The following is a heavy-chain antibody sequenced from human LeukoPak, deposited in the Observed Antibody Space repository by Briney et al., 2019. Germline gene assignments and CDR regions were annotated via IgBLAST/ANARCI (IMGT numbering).Heavy chain of an antibody. Sequence: GASVKVSCKASGYTFTGYYMHWVRQAPGQGLEWMGRINPNSGGTNYAQKFQGRVTMTRDTSISTAYMELSRPRSDDTAVYYCARVLMGIAAAGMDYWGQGTLVTVSS. CDR3: ARVLMGIAAAGMDY. CDR1: GYTFTGYY. D-gene: IGHD6-13*01. V-gene: IGHV1-2*06. CDR2: INPNSGGT. J-gene: IGHJ4*02.